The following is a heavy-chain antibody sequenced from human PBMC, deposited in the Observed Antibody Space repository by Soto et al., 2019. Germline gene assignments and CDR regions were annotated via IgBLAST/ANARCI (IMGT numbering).Heavy chain of an antibody. V-gene: IGHV3-33*01. CDR3: ERDVDTTSHYHKFDP. CDR1: GFNLNSYG. D-gene: IGHD5-18*01. CDR2: IWYDGKRK. Sequence: GSLGLFSAESGFNLNSYGIHWVRQAPGKGLEWVAVIWYDGKRKFYADSVKGRFSISRDESENTVYLQMNRLRVEDSAVYYCERDVDTTSHYHKFDPWGQGTLVTVSS. J-gene: IGHJ5*02.